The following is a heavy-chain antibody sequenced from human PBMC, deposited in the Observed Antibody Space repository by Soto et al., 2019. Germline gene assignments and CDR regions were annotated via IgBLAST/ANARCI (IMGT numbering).Heavy chain of an antibody. D-gene: IGHD6-19*01. CDR3: ARLRYSGGYFDS. CDR2: LDPSDSYT. Sequence: PGESLKISCKGSGYSFTSYWISWVRQMPGKGLEWMGRLDPSDSYTSYSPSFQGHVTISTDKSISTAYLQWSSLKASDTAMYYCARLRYSGGYFDSWGQGTLVTVSS. J-gene: IGHJ4*02. CDR1: GYSFTSYW. V-gene: IGHV5-10-1*01.